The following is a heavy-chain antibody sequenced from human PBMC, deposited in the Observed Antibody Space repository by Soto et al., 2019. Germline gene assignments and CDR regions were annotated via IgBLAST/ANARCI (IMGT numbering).Heavy chain of an antibody. D-gene: IGHD3-3*01. CDR3: ARSPPLRYYFDY. CDR2: IYSGGST. J-gene: IGHJ4*02. V-gene: IGHV3-53*01. CDR1: GFTVSSYY. Sequence: GGSLRLSCAASGFTVSSYYMSWVRQAPGKGLEWVSVIYSGGSTYYADSVKGRFTISRDNSKNTLYLQMNSLRAEDTAVYYCARSPPLRYYFDYWGQGTRVTVSS.